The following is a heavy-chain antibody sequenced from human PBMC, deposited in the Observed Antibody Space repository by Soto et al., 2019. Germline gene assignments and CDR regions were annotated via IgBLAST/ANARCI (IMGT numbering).Heavy chain of an antibody. Sequence: PSETLSLTCAVYGGSFSGYYWSWIRQPPGKGLEWIGEINHSGSTNYNPSLKSRVTISVDTSKNQFSLKLSSVTAADTAVCYCARELIALDIVATIGGWFDPWGQGTLVTVSS. J-gene: IGHJ5*02. D-gene: IGHD5-12*01. CDR2: INHSGST. V-gene: IGHV4-34*01. CDR1: GGSFSGYY. CDR3: ARELIALDIVATIGGWFDP.